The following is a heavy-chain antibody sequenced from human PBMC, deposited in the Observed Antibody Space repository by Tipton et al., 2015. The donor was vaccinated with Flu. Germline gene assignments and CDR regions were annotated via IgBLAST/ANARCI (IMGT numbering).Heavy chain of an antibody. CDR3: ARGPEQWLVNPHYFDY. Sequence: LRLSCEASGLSVSDNYMTWVRQAPGKGLEWIGSIYHSGSTYYNPSLKSRVTISVDTSKNQFSLKLSSVTAADTAVYYCARGPEQWLVNPHYFDYWGQGTLVTVSS. CDR2: IYHSGST. D-gene: IGHD6-19*01. CDR1: GLSVSDNY. J-gene: IGHJ4*02. V-gene: IGHV4-38-2*01.